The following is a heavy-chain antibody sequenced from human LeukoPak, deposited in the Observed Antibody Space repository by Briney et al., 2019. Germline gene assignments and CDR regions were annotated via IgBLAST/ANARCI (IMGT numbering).Heavy chain of an antibody. D-gene: IGHD3-22*01. CDR2: INHSGST. CDR3: ARGPDRYY. Sequence: KGLEWIGEINHSGSTNYNPSLKSRVTISVDTSKNQFSLKLSSVTAADTAVYYCARGPDRYYWGQGTLVTVSS. J-gene: IGHJ4*02. V-gene: IGHV4-34*01.